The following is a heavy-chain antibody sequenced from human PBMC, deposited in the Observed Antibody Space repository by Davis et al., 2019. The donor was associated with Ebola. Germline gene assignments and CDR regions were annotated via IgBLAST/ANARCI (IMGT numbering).Heavy chain of an antibody. D-gene: IGHD2-2*01. Sequence: SETLSLTCTVSGGSISSTTYYWGWIRQPPGKGLEWIGSIYSTGGTHYNPSLKSQFTISVDTSKNQFSLKLSSVTAADTAVYYCARRSIVVVPAAGPPYNWFDPWGQGTLVTVSS. V-gene: IGHV4-39*01. CDR2: IYSTGGT. J-gene: IGHJ5*02. CDR1: GGSISSTTYY. CDR3: ARRSIVVVPAAGPPYNWFDP.